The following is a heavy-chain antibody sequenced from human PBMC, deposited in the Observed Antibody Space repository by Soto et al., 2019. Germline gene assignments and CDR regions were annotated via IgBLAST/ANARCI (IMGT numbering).Heavy chain of an antibody. V-gene: IGHV3-30*18. CDR1: GFSFNSYG. CDR2: ISYDGTNK. D-gene: IGHD3-10*01. CDR3: AKTGVSVVRGVPQGVDY. Sequence: QMQLVESGGGVVQPGRSLRLSCAASGFSFNSYGMHWVRQAPGKGLEWVAFISYDGTNKFYGDSVKGRFTISRDNSKSTLYLQMNSLRPEDTAVYYCAKTGVSVVRGVPQGVDYWGQGTLVTGSS. J-gene: IGHJ4*02.